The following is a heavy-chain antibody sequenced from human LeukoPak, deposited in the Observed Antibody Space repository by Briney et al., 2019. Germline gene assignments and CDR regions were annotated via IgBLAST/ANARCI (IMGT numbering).Heavy chain of an antibody. Sequence: GGSLRLSCAASGFTFSSYAMNWVRQAPGKGLEWVSTMSGDATSTYYADSVKGRFTISRDNSKNTLYLQMDSLRAEDTALYYCAKGSGINHYHWIDPWGQGTLVTVSS. CDR1: GFTFSSYA. V-gene: IGHV3-23*01. CDR2: MSGDATST. J-gene: IGHJ5*02. D-gene: IGHD1-14*01. CDR3: AKGSGINHYHWIDP.